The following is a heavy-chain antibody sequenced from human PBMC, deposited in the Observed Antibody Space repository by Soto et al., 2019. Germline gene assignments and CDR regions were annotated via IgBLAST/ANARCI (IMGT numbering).Heavy chain of an antibody. V-gene: IGHV3-20*04. Sequence: EVQLVESGGGVVRPGGSLRLSCAASGFTFDDYAMGWVRQAPGKGLEWVAGINWNGRSTTYADSLKGRFTISRDNAKNSPHLQVNSMRAEDTALYFCARCSSTSCYIMASFDYWGQGTLVTFSS. CDR1: GFTFDDYA. CDR2: INWNGRST. D-gene: IGHD2-2*02. CDR3: ARCSSTSCYIMASFDY. J-gene: IGHJ4*02.